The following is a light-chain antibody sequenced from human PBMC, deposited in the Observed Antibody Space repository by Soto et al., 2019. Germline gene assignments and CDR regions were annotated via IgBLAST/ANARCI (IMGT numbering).Light chain of an antibody. CDR3: QHYGGLWT. CDR1: QYITNR. Sequence: DIQMTQSPSTLSASVGDRVTITCRASQYITNRLAWYQQKPGKAPKVLIYDASNLQSGVPSRFSGSGFGTEFTLTISSLQPDDFATYSCQHYGGLWTFGQGTRVDIK. CDR2: DAS. J-gene: IGKJ1*01. V-gene: IGKV1-5*01.